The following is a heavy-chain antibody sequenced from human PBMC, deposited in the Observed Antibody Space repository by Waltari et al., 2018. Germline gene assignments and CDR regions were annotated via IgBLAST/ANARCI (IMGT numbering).Heavy chain of an antibody. V-gene: IGHV4-61*02. CDR2: IYTSGST. CDR3: ARDRRSYGNHAFDI. J-gene: IGHJ3*02. CDR1: GGSISSGSSY. D-gene: IGHD1-26*01. Sequence: QVQLQESGPGLVKPSQTLSLTCTVSGGSISSGSSYWSWVRQPAGKGLEWIGRIYTSGSTNYNPSLKSRVTMSVDTSKNQFSLKLSSVTAADTAVYYCARDRRSYGNHAFDIWGQGTMVTVSS.